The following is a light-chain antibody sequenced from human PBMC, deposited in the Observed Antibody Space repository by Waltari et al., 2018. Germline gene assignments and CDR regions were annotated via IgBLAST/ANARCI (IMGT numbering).Light chain of an antibody. J-gene: IGKJ1*01. V-gene: IGKV1-5*03. Sequence: DIQMTQSPPPLSASIGARITTTCRASRPVSPYLAWYQQKPGRAPKLLIYKASNLQSGVPSTFSGSGSGSEFTLTISSLQPDDFATYYCQQYNFYPWTFGQGTKVEV. CDR1: RPVSPY. CDR3: QQYNFYPWT. CDR2: KAS.